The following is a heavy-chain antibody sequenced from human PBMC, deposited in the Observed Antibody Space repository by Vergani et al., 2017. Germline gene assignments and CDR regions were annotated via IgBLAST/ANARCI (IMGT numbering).Heavy chain of an antibody. V-gene: IGHV3-23*01. D-gene: IGHD1-1*01. CDR2: LTGGGGST. CDR3: AKVATGTTRYYYYYYMDV. Sequence: EVQLLESGGSLKQPGGSVRLSCAASGFTFSTYAMHWVRQAPGKGLEWVSALTGGGGSTYYADSVKGRFTISRDNSKNTLYLQMNSLRAEDTAVYYCAKVATGTTRYYYYYYMDVWGKGTTVTVSS. CDR1: GFTFSTYA. J-gene: IGHJ6*03.